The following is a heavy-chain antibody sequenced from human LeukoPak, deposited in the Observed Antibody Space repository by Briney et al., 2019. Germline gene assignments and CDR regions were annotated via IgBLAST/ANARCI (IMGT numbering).Heavy chain of an antibody. V-gene: IGHV1-2*02. CDR3: ARAGSGPPDY. D-gene: IGHD3-10*01. J-gene: IGHJ4*02. Sequence: ASVKVSCKASGYTLTDYYIHWVRQAPGHGRQWMGWINPNSGETNYAQNFQGRVTMTRDTSISTAYMDLNWPRSDDSAIYYCARAGSGPPDYWGQGTLVTVSS. CDR2: INPNSGET. CDR1: GYTLTDYY.